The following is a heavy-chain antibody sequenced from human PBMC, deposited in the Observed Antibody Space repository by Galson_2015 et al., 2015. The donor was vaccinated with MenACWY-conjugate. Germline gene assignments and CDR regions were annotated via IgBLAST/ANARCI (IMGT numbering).Heavy chain of an antibody. V-gene: IGHV3-23*01. D-gene: IGHD3-22*01. CDR2: ISGSGGTI. CDR3: AKRPPVEYYDRGGYYPFDY. J-gene: IGHJ4*02. Sequence: SLRLSCAASGFTFSSYSMSWVRQAPGRGLEWVSAISGSGGTIYYADSVKGRFTISRDNSKNTLYLQMNSLRAEDTAVYYCAKRPPVEYYDRGGYYPFDYWGQGTLVTVSS. CDR1: GFTFSSYS.